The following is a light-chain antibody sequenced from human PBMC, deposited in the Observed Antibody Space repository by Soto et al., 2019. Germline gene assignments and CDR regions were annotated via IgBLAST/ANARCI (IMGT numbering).Light chain of an antibody. J-gene: IGKJ4*01. CDR3: KQTSSIPLT. CDR2: DAS. Sequence: KLSVFSVSATQKDRFTITCRASQSISRYLSWYQQKPGKAPKLLIYDASSLQSGVPSRFSGSGSGTDFTLTISSLQPEDFAPYCSKQTSSIPLTFGGVTKL. CDR1: QSISRY. V-gene: IGKV1-39*01.